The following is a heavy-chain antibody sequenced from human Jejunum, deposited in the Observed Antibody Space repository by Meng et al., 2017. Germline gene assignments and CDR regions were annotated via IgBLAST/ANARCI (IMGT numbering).Heavy chain of an antibody. V-gene: IGHV4-4*02. J-gene: IGHJ2*01. Sequence: QVQLQGAGPGLVKPSETLSLTCAVSGGSIESNNWWTWIRQPPGQGLEWIGEVYHSGSTHYNPSLQSRVTISIDNSKNRFSLSLNSVTAADTAIYYCARADYVRYFDLWGRGTLVTVFS. D-gene: IGHD3-10*02. CDR3: ARADYVRYFDL. CDR1: GGSIESNNW. CDR2: VYHSGST.